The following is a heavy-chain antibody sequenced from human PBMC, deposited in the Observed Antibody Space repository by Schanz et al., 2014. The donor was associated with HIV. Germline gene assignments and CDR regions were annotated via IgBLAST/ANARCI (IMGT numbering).Heavy chain of an antibody. CDR2: IYSGGST. D-gene: IGHD2-15*01. J-gene: IGHJ4*02. Sequence: QVQLVESGGGVVQPGRSLRLSCAASGFTFSNFAMHWVRQAPGKGLEWVSVIYSGGSTYYADSVKGRFTISRDNSMNTLFLQMNSLRAEDTAVYYCAKDIEVVVAAMGFDYWGQGTLVTVSS. CDR1: GFTFSNFA. V-gene: IGHV3-NL1*01. CDR3: AKDIEVVVAAMGFDY.